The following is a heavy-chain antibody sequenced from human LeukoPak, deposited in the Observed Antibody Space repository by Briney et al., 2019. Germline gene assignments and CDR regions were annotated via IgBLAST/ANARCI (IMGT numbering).Heavy chain of an antibody. V-gene: IGHV4-4*03. D-gene: IGHD3-10*01. CDR3: ARGEEHGSGTVHFDY. CDR1: GGSISSSNW. J-gene: IGHJ4*02. Sequence: PGTLSLTCAVSGGSISSSNWWSWVRQPPGKGLEWIGEIYHGGSTNYNPSLKSRVTMSVDKSKNQFSLELSSVTAADTAVYYCARGEEHGSGTVHFDYWGQGILVTVSS. CDR2: IYHGGST.